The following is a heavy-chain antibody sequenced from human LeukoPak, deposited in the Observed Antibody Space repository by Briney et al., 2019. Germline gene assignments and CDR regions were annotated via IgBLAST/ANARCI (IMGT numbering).Heavy chain of an antibody. V-gene: IGHV3-48*03. Sequence: GGSLRLSCVASGFTFSNYDMNWVRQVPGKGLEWVSYISNSGSSKYYVDSVKGRFTISRDNAKNSLYLQMNSLRAEDTAVYYCASLTVTGASLSDYWGQGTLVTVSS. CDR1: GFTFSNYD. D-gene: IGHD1-14*01. J-gene: IGHJ4*02. CDR2: ISNSGSSK. CDR3: ASLTVTGASLSDY.